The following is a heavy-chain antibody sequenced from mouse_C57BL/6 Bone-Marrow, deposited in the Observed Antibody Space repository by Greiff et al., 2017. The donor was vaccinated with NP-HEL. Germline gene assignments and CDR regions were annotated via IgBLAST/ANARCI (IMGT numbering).Heavy chain of an antibody. Sequence: VQLQQSGPGLVKPSQSLSLTCSVTGYSITSGYYWNWIRQFPGNKLEWMGYISYDGSNNYNPSLKNRISITRDTSKNQFFLMLNSVTTEDTATYYCARGELLRSHYFDYWGQGTTLTVSS. J-gene: IGHJ2*01. V-gene: IGHV3-6*01. CDR2: ISYDGSN. CDR1: GYSITSGYY. CDR3: ARGELLRSHYFDY. D-gene: IGHD1-1*01.